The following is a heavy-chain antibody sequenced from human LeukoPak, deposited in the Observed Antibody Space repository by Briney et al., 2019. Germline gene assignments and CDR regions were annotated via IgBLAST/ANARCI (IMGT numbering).Heavy chain of an antibody. J-gene: IGHJ4*02. Sequence: GGSLRLSCAASGFTFSSYAMSWVRQAPGKGLEWVSSISSSSSYIYYADSVKGRFTISRDNAKNSLYLQMNSLRAEDTAVYYCARHNYPYDSGGYYYAYWGQGTLVTVSS. CDR3: ARHNYPYDSGGYYYAY. CDR1: GFTFSSYA. CDR2: ISSSSSYI. D-gene: IGHD3-22*01. V-gene: IGHV3-21*01.